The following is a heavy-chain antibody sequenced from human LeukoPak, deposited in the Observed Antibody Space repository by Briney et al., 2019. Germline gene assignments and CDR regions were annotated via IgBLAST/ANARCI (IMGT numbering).Heavy chain of an antibody. V-gene: IGHV4-4*07. D-gene: IGHD2-2*02. CDR3: ARLYPGSRHDAFDI. CDR2: ISTSGST. CDR1: GDSISSFY. Sequence: DPSESLSLTCTVSGDSISSFYWSWIRQPAGKGLEWIGRISTSGSTNYIPSLKSRVTMSVDTSKNQVSLKLSSVTAADTAVYYCARLYPGSRHDAFDIWGQGTMVTVSS. J-gene: IGHJ3*02.